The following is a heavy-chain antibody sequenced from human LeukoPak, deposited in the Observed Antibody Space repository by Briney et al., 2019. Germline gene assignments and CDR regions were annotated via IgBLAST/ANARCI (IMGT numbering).Heavy chain of an antibody. Sequence: GGSLRLSCAASGFLFSSYAMHWVRQAPGKGLEWVAVISYDGNKQYYGDSVKGRFTISRDNSKNTLYLQMNSLRHEDTAVYYCAKEGWYQYGSRSPLPIDNWGQGTLVTVSS. J-gene: IGHJ4*02. CDR1: GFLFSSYA. V-gene: IGHV3-30*18. CDR2: ISYDGNKQ. CDR3: AKEGWYQYGSRSPLPIDN. D-gene: IGHD3-10*01.